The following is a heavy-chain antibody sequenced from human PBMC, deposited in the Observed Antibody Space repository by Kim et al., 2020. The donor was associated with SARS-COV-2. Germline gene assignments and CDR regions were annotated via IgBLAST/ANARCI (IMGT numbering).Heavy chain of an antibody. D-gene: IGHD1-26*01. J-gene: IGHJ6*02. Sequence: DPMKGRITNSRDNATNSLYMQMNRRRAEDTAVYYCARDRSGDYYYGMDVWGQGTTVTVSS. CDR3: ARDRSGDYYYGMDV. V-gene: IGHV3-11*04.